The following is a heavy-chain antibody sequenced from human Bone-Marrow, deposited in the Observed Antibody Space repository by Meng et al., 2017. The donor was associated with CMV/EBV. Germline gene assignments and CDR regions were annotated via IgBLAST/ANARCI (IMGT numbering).Heavy chain of an antibody. J-gene: IGHJ4*02. D-gene: IGHD6-6*01. CDR3: ARGDSRAARQPDYFDY. Sequence: SETLSLTCTVSGGSISSGGYYWSWIRQHQGKGLEWIGYFYYSGSTYYNPSLKSRVTISAETSKNQFSLKLSSGTAADTAVYYCARGDSRAARQPDYFDYWGQGTLVTVSS. CDR1: GGSISSGGYY. CDR2: FYYSGST. V-gene: IGHV4-31*03.